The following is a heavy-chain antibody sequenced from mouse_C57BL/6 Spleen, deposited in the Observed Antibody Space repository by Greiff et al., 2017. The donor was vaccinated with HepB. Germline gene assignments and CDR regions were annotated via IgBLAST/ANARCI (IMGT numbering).Heavy chain of an antibody. CDR2: INPSSGYT. J-gene: IGHJ1*03. D-gene: IGHD2-4*01. Sequence: VQLQQSGAELAKPGASVKLSCKASGYTFTSYWMHWVKQRPGQGLEWIGYINPSSGYTKYNQKFKDKATLTADKSSSTADMQLSSLTYEDSAVYYCARHPYDYDGYYDVWGTGTTVTVSS. CDR1: GYTFTSYW. CDR3: ARHPYDYDGYYDV. V-gene: IGHV1-7*01.